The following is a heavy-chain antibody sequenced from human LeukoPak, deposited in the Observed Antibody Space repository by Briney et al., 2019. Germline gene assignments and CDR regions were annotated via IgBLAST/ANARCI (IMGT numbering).Heavy chain of an antibody. Sequence: GRSLRLSCAASGFTFDDYAMHWVRQAPGKGLEWVSGISWNSGSIGYADSVKGRFTISRDNAKNSLYLQMNSLRAEDTALYYCAKDGGYGDPENYFDYWGQGTLVTVSS. CDR2: ISWNSGSI. J-gene: IGHJ4*02. CDR3: AKDGGYGDPENYFDY. CDR1: GFTFDDYA. D-gene: IGHD4-17*01. V-gene: IGHV3-9*01.